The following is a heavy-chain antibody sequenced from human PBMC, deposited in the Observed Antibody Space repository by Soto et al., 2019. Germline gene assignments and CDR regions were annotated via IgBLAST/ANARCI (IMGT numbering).Heavy chain of an antibody. J-gene: IGHJ6*02. CDR2: IYSGGST. CDR1: GFTVSSNY. D-gene: IGHD4-17*01. Sequence: GSLRLSCAASGFTVSSNYMSWVRQAPGKGLGWVSVIYSGGSTYYADSVKGRFTISRDNSKNTLYLQMNSLRAEDTAVYYCARALSDYGDLYYYYGMDVWGQGTTVTVSS. CDR3: ARALSDYGDLYYYYGMDV. V-gene: IGHV3-53*01.